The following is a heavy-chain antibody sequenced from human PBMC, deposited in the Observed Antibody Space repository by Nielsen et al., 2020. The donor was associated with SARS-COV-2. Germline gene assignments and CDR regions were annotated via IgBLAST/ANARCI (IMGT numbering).Heavy chain of an antibody. D-gene: IGHD1-1*01. CDR1: GFTFDDYA. J-gene: IGHJ4*02. CDR3: AKDKGGTREYYFDY. V-gene: IGHV3-9*03. Sequence: GGSLRLSCAASGFTFDDYAMHWVRQVPGQGLEWVSGISWNSGIIDYADSVKGRFTISRDNAKNSLYLQMNSLRAEDMALYYCAKDKGGTREYYFDYWGQGTLVIVSS. CDR2: ISWNSGII.